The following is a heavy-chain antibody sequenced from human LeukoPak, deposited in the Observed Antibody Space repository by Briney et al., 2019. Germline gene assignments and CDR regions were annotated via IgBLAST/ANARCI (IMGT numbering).Heavy chain of an antibody. J-gene: IGHJ6*02. Sequence: ETLSLTCTFSGCPINTYYWGLVRQPPGKGLEGIGDIYYSGNTIYNSSLKSRVTISVDKSKNQFSLKLSSVTAADTAVYYCARSYSSSGYYYYGMDLWGQGTTVTVSS. CDR2: IYYSGNT. CDR3: ARSYSSSGYYYYGMDL. CDR1: GCPINTYY. V-gene: IGHV4-59*01. D-gene: IGHD6-6*01.